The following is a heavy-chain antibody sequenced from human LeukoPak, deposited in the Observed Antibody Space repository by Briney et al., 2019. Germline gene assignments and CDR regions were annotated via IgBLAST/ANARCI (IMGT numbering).Heavy chain of an antibody. Sequence: GGSLRLSCAASGFTFSSYSMNWVRQAPGKGLEWVSITYSGDTTYYADSVKGRFIISRDDSKNTLSLQMNDLRVEDTAVYYCARERPDSRNLDYWGRGALVTVSS. D-gene: IGHD1-14*01. CDR2: TYSGDTT. CDR3: ARERPDSRNLDY. CDR1: GFTFSSYS. V-gene: IGHV3-66*01. J-gene: IGHJ4*02.